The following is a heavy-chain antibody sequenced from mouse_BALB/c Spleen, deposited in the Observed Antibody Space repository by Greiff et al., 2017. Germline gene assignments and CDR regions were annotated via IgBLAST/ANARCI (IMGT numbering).Heavy chain of an antibody. Sequence: EVQLQESGPELVKPGASMKISCKASGYSFTGYTMNWVKQSHGKNLEWIGLINPYNGGTGYNQQFKGKATLTVDKSSSTAYMELLSLTSEDSAVYYCERWDRYDVGRYAMDYWGQGTSVTVSS. CDR1: GYSFTGYT. CDR2: INPYNGGT. D-gene: IGHD2-14*01. J-gene: IGHJ4*01. CDR3: ERWDRYDVGRYAMDY. V-gene: IGHV1-18*01.